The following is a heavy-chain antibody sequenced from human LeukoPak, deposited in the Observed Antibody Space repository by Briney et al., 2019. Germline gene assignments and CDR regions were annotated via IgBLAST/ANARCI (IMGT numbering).Heavy chain of an antibody. Sequence: SETLSLTCAVYGGSFSGYYWSWIRQPPGKGLEWIGEINHSGSTNYNPSLKSRVTISVDTSKNQFSLKLSSVTAADTAVYYCARLPYSSSWYVPYYYGMDVWGQGTTVTVS. CDR1: GGSFSGYY. J-gene: IGHJ6*02. CDR3: ARLPYSSSWYVPYYYGMDV. V-gene: IGHV4-34*01. D-gene: IGHD6-13*01. CDR2: INHSGST.